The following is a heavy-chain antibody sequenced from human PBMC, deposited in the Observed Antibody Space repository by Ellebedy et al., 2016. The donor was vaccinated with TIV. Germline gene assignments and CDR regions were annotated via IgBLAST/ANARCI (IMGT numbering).Heavy chain of an antibody. D-gene: IGHD3-10*02. Sequence: ASVKVSXXASGYTFTSYAMHWVRQAPGQRLEWMGWINAGNGNTKYSQKFQGRVTITRDTSASTAYMELSSLRSEDTAVYYCARDLGVITMMGDDAFDIWGQGTMVTVSS. V-gene: IGHV1-3*01. CDR2: INAGNGNT. J-gene: IGHJ3*02. CDR1: GYTFTSYA. CDR3: ARDLGVITMMGDDAFDI.